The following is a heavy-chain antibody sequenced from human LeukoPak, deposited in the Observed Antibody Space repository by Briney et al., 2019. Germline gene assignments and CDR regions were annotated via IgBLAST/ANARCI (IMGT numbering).Heavy chain of an antibody. Sequence: PGGSLRLSCAASGFTFSSYWMHWVRQAPGKGLVWVSRINTDGTSTSYADSVKGRFTISRDNAKNTLYLQMNSLRAEDTAVYYCATITGTYYSYYWGQGTLVTVSS. V-gene: IGHV3-74*01. CDR2: INTDGTST. CDR1: GFTFSSYW. D-gene: IGHD1-26*01. J-gene: IGHJ4*02. CDR3: ATITGTYYSYY.